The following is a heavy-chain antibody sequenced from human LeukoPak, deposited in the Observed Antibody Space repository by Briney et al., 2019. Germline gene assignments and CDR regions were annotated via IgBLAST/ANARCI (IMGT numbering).Heavy chain of an antibody. D-gene: IGHD1-26*01. CDR3: AREEGSGSYLDY. J-gene: IGHJ4*02. Sequence: ASVKVSCTASGYTFTSYAMHWVRQAPGQRLEWMGWINAGNGNTKYSQKFQGRVTMTRDTSTSTVYMELSSLRSEDTAVYYCAREEGSGSYLDYWGQGTLVTVSS. CDR2: INAGNGNT. CDR1: GYTFTSYA. V-gene: IGHV1-3*01.